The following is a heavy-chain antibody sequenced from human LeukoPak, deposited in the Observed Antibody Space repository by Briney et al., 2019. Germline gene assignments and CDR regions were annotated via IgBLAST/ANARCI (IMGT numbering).Heavy chain of an antibody. CDR3: ARGPYSYDSSGAFDI. J-gene: IGHJ3*02. CDR2: IYTSGST. D-gene: IGHD3-22*01. CDR1: AGSISSSGYY. V-gene: IGHV4-61*02. Sequence: PSETLSLTCTVSAGSISSSGYYWSWIRQPAGKGLEWIGRIYTSGSTIYNPSLKSRVTISVDTSKNPFSLKLSSVTAADTAVYFCARGPYSYDSSGAFDIWGQGTMVTVSS.